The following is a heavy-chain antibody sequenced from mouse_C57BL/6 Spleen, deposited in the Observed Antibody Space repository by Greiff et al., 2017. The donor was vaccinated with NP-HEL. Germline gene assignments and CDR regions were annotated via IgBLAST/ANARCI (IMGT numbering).Heavy chain of an antibody. D-gene: IGHD1-1*01. CDR3: ARKTTGDYFDY. CDR2: IHPNSGST. J-gene: IGHJ2*01. CDR1: GYTFTSYW. Sequence: QVQLQQPGAELVKPGASVKLSCKASGYTFTSYWMHWVKQRPGQGLEWIGMIHPNSGSTNYNEKFKSKATLTVDKSSSTAYMQLSSLTSEDSAVYYCARKTTGDYFDYWGQGTTLTVSS. V-gene: IGHV1-64*01.